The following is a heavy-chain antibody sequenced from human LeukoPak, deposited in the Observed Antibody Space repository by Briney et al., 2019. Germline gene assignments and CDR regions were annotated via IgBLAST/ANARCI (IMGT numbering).Heavy chain of an antibody. CDR2: INHSGST. D-gene: IGHD5-24*01. CDR3: ARERFIYRYYFDY. CDR1: GGSFRGYY. V-gene: IGHV4-34*01. Sequence: SQTLSLTCAVYGGSFRGYYWSWIPQPPGKGLEWIGEINHSGSTNYNPSPKSRVTISVDTSKNQFSLRLSSVAAEDTAVYYGARERFIYRYYFDYWGQGTLVTVSS. J-gene: IGHJ4*02.